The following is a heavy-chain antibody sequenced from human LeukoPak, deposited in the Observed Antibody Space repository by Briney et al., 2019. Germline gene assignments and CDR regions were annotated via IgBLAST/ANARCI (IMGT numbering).Heavy chain of an antibody. V-gene: IGHV1-69*04. D-gene: IGHD5-12*01. CDR3: ARDGGYSGYDLTFDY. CDR1: GGTFSSYA. Sequence: SVNVSFKSSGGTFSSYAISWVRQAPGQGLEWMGRIIPILGIANYAQKFQGRVTITADKSTSTAYMELSSLRSEDTAVYYCARDGGYSGYDLTFDYWGHGTLVTVSS. J-gene: IGHJ4*01. CDR2: IIPILGIA.